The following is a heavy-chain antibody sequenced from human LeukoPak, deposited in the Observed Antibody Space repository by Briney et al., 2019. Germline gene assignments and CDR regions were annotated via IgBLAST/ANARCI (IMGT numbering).Heavy chain of an antibody. CDR1: GFTVSGNS. Sequence: GGSLRLSCTVSGFTVSGNSMSWVRQAPGKGLEWVSSISTSSSYIFYGDSVKGRFTVSRDNAKNSLYLQMNSLRAEDTAVYYCARAITGTTSDLDYWGQGTLVTVSS. V-gene: IGHV3-21*01. D-gene: IGHD1-20*01. CDR2: ISTSSSYI. J-gene: IGHJ4*02. CDR3: ARAITGTTSDLDY.